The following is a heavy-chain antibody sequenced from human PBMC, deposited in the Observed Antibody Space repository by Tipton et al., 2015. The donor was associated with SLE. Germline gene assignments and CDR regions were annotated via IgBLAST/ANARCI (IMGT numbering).Heavy chain of an antibody. J-gene: IGHJ3*02. Sequence: TLSLTCAVYGVSLSGYYWSWIRQPPGKGLEWIGEINHSGSTNYNPSPKSRVTISVDTSKNQFPQNLSSVTAADTAEYYCAKEARLSSSNAFDIWGQGTMVTVSS. CDR2: INHSGST. CDR3: AKEARLSSSNAFDI. D-gene: IGHD6-6*01. CDR1: GVSLSGYY. V-gene: IGHV4-34*01.